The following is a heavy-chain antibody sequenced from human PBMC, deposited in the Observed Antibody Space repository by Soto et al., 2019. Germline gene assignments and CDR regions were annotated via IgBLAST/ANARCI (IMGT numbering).Heavy chain of an antibody. CDR2: LSDSGSST. Sequence: EVPLLESGGGLVQPGGSLRLSCTASGFTFNSHAMTWVRQAPGKGLEWVSGLSDSGSSTYYADSVKGRFTISRDNFMNTVYLQMNTLRVEDTAVYYCAKVSSSWYSGFFDLWGQGTRVTVSS. CDR1: GFTFNSHA. CDR3: AKVSSSWYSGFFDL. J-gene: IGHJ4*02. D-gene: IGHD6-13*01. V-gene: IGHV3-23*01.